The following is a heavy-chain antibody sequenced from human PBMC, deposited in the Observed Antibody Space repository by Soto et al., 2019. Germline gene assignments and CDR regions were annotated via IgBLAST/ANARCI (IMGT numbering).Heavy chain of an antibody. Sequence: GGSLRLSCAASGFTYTTYTMHWVRQAPGKGLEWVAVISYDGNNKFYADSVKGRSTISRDGTKQTLYLQMTSLRPDDTAVYYCASGGSSLNFDSWGQGTLVTVSS. CDR3: ASGGSSLNFDS. CDR2: ISYDGNNK. J-gene: IGHJ4*02. D-gene: IGHD6-6*01. CDR1: GFTYTTYT. V-gene: IGHV3-30-3*02.